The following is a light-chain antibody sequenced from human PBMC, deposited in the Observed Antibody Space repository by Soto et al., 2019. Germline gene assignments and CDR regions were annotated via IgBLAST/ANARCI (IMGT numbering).Light chain of an antibody. CDR3: VLYMGLGISV. CDR2: NTN. J-gene: IGLJ2*01. CDR1: SGSVSTNYY. Sequence: QAVVTQEPSFSVSPGGTVTFTCGLSSGSVSTNYYPSWYQQTPGQAPRTLIYNTNSRSSGVPDRFSGSSLGNKAALTITGAQADDESDYYCVLYMGLGISVFGGGTKLTVL. V-gene: IGLV8-61*01.